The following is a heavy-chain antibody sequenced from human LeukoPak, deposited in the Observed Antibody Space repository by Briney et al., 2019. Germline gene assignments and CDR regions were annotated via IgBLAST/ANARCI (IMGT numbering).Heavy chain of an antibody. J-gene: IGHJ4*02. CDR2: IYYSGST. CDR3: ARSSWYDGMGY. Sequence: SETLSLTCTVPGGSITNYYWSWIRQPPGKGLEWIGYIYYSGSTNYNPSLKSRVTISVDTSKNQFSLKLSSVTAADTAVYYCARSSWYDGMGYWGQGTLVTVSS. CDR1: GGSITNYY. D-gene: IGHD6-13*01. V-gene: IGHV4-59*01.